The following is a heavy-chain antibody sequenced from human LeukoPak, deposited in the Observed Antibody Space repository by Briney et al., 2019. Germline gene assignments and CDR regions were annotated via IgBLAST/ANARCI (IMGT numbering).Heavy chain of an antibody. CDR3: AATDYSISP. Sequence: GGSLRLSCAASRFTFSDHYMDSVCQAPGKGLGWVGRTRDKANSYTTEYAASVKGRFTISRDDSKNSLYLEMNSLKTEDTAVYYCAATDYSISPWGQGTLVTVSS. D-gene: IGHD4-11*01. V-gene: IGHV3-72*01. J-gene: IGHJ5*02. CDR2: TRDKANSYTT. CDR1: RFTFSDHY.